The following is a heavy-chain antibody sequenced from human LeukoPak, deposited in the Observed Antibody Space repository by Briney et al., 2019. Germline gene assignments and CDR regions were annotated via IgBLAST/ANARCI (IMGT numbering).Heavy chain of an antibody. CDR1: GFTFSSFS. CDR3: ARDPNRLADYGGDYLDH. D-gene: IGHD4-23*01. Sequence: GGSLRLCCVASGFTFSSFSMHWVRQSPGNGLEWVAVISHDGSHQSYADSVKGRFTISRDNSKNILSLQMNSVRPEDTGLFYCARDPNRLADYGGDYLDHWGQGTLVTVSS. CDR2: ISHDGSHQ. V-gene: IGHV3-30*04. J-gene: IGHJ4*02.